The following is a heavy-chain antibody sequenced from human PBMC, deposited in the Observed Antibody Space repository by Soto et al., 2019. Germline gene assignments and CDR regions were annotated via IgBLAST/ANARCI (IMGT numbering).Heavy chain of an antibody. CDR1: GYTFTSYY. D-gene: IGHD2-15*01. CDR3: ATMAYCSGGSCYSDWFDP. J-gene: IGHJ5*02. CDR2: IDPEDGKT. Sequence: ASVKVSCKASGYTFTSYYMHWVRQAPGQGLEWMGIIDPEDGKTIYAQKFQGRVTMTEDTSTDTAYMELSSLRSEDTAVYYCATMAYCSGGSCYSDWFDPWGQGTLVTVSS. V-gene: IGHV1-24*01.